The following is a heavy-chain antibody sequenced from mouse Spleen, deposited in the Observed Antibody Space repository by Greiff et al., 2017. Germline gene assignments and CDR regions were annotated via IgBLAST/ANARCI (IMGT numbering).Heavy chain of an antibody. Sequence: EVKLVESGGGLVKLGGSLKLSCAASGFTFSSYAMSWVRQTPEKRLEWVATISSGGGNTYYPDSVKGRFTISRDNAKNTLYLQMSSLKSEDTAMYYCARTHYYGSSYDYFDYWGQGTTLTVSS. D-gene: IGHD1-1*01. CDR1: GFTFSSYA. CDR2: ISSGGGNT. CDR3: ARTHYYGSSYDYFDY. V-gene: IGHV5-9*04. J-gene: IGHJ2*01.